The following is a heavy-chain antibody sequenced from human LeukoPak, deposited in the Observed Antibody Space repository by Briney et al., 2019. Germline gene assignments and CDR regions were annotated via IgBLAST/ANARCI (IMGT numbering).Heavy chain of an antibody. CDR1: GFTVSSNY. V-gene: IGHV3-11*01. Sequence: PGGSLRLSCAASGFTVSSNYMNWIRQAPGKGLEWVSYISSSGSTIYYADSVKGRFTISRDNAKNSLYLQMNSLRAEDTAVYYCARSAERYYYYMDVWGKGTTVTISS. CDR3: ARSAERYYYYMDV. J-gene: IGHJ6*03. D-gene: IGHD2-2*01. CDR2: ISSSGSTI.